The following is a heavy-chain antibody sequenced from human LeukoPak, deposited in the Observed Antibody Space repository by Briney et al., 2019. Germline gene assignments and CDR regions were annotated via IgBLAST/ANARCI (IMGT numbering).Heavy chain of an antibody. V-gene: IGHV3-74*01. D-gene: IGHD3-10*01. Sequence: GGSLRLSCAASGLTFSSYWMHWVRQAPGKGLVWDSRINSDGSSTSYADSVKGRFTISRDNAKNTLYLQMNSLRAEDTAVYYCARGTYYYGSGSYYKAPNWFDPWGQGTLVTVSS. J-gene: IGHJ5*02. CDR3: ARGTYYYGSGSYYKAPNWFDP. CDR2: INSDGSST. CDR1: GLTFSSYW.